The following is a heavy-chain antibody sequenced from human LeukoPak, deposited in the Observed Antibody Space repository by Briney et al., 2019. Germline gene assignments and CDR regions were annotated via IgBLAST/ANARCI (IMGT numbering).Heavy chain of an antibody. Sequence: GGSLRLSCVASGFTVSSNYMTWVRQAPGKGLEWVSIIYGGGSTYYADSVKGRFTISRDNSKNTLYLQMNSLRAEDTAVYYCARASRWVSFDIWGQGTMVTVSS. CDR1: GFTVSSNY. V-gene: IGHV3-66*01. J-gene: IGHJ3*02. CDR2: IYGGGST. CDR3: ARASRWVSFDI. D-gene: IGHD5-24*01.